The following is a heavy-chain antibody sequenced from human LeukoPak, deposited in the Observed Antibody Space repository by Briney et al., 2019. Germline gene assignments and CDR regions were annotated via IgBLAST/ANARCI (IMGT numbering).Heavy chain of an antibody. CDR2: INPNSGGT. D-gene: IGHD2-15*01. V-gene: IGHV1-2*02. CDR3: ARSDIVVVVGGYGMDV. CDR1: GYSFSDYY. Sequence: GASVKVSCKTSGYSFSDYYMHWVRQAPGQGLEWMGWINPNSGGTNYAQKFQGRVTMTRDTSISTAYMELSRLRSDDTAVYYCARSDIVVVVGGYGMDVWGQGTTVTVSS. J-gene: IGHJ6*02.